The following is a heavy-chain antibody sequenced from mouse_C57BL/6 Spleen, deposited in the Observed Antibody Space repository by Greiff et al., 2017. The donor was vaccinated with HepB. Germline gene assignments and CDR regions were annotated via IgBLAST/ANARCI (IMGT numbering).Heavy chain of an antibody. J-gene: IGHJ3*01. CDR2: ISSGSSTI. Sequence: EVKLVESGGGLVKPGGSLKLSCAASGFTFSDYGMHWVRQAPEKGLEWVAYISSGSSTIYYADTVKGRFTISRDNAKNTLFLQMNSLRSEDTAMYYCARPSSGYGWSYWGQGTLVTVSA. V-gene: IGHV5-17*01. CDR3: ARPSSGYGWSY. D-gene: IGHD3-2*02. CDR1: GFTFSDYG.